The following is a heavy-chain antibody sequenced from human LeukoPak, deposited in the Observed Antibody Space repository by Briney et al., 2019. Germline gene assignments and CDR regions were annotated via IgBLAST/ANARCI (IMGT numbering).Heavy chain of an antibody. CDR1: GGSISSSSYY. V-gene: IGHV4-39*01. D-gene: IGHD2-2*01. J-gene: IGHJ4*02. Sequence: SETLSLTCTVSGGSISSSSYYWGWIRQPPGKGLEWIGSIYYSGSTYYNPSLKSRVTISVDTSKNQFSLKLSSVTAADTAVYYCARHLAYCSSTSCRPVSPVRYWGQGTLVTVSS. CDR3: ARHLAYCSSTSCRPVSPVRY. CDR2: IYYSGST.